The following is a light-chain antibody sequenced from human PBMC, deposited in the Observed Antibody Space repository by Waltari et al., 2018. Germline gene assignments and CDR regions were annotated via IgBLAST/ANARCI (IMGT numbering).Light chain of an antibody. Sequence: EIVLMQDPRTLYLSPGERATLSCRASQSVSSSELAWYQQKSGEASRLLIYGASNMSTGTQDMFIGSGSGTDFALTVSRLEPEDFALYCCQQYSDSTITFGQGTRLEIK. CDR2: GAS. V-gene: IGKV3-20*01. CDR1: QSVSSSE. CDR3: QQYSDSTIT. J-gene: IGKJ5*01.